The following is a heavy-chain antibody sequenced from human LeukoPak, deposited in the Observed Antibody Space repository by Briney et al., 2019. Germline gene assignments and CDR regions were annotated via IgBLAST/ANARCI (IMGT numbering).Heavy chain of an antibody. D-gene: IGHD3-22*01. CDR3: ARSPIYDSSGFYLH. CDR1: GYTFNSYG. J-gene: IGHJ4*02. CDR2: ISAFNGNT. V-gene: IGHV1-18*01. Sequence: EASVKVSCKASGYTFNSYGVSWVRQAPGQGLEYMGWISAFNGNTNYAQKLQGRVTMTTDTSTSTAYMELRSLRSDNTAVYYCARSPIYDSSGFYLHWGQGTLVTVSS.